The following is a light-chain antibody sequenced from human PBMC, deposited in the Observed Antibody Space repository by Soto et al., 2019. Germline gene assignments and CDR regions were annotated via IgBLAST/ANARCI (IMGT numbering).Light chain of an antibody. V-gene: IGKV4-1*01. CDR1: QSILKSSNNEDY. J-gene: IGKJ1*01. Sequence: DIVMTQSPDSLAVSLGERAIINCKSSQSILKSSNNEDYLAWYQQKPGQPPKLLIYLASTRESGVPDRFSGSGSGTDFTLTISSPLAEDVAVYYCQQYYTTPQSFGHWTKLYI. CDR3: QQYYTTPQS. CDR2: LAS.